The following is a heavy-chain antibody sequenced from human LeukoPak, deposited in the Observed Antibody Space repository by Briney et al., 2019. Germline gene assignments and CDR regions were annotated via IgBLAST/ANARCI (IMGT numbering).Heavy chain of an antibody. CDR2: SSAYNGNT. Sequence: ASVKVSCKASGYTFTSYYISWVRQAPGQGLEWMGWSSAYNGNTKYVQKFQGRVTMTIDTSSTTAYMELRSLTSDDTAVYYCARVRDECDSSDYSDYWGQGTLVTVSS. CDR1: GYTFTSYY. CDR3: ARVRDECDSSDYSDY. D-gene: IGHD3-22*01. V-gene: IGHV1-18*04. J-gene: IGHJ4*02.